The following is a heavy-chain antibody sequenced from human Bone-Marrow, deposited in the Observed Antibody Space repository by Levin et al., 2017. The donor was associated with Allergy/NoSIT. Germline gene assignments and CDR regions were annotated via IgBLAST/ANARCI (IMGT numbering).Heavy chain of an antibody. CDR1: SGSITSSNSY. V-gene: IGHV4-39*07. D-gene: IGHD2-15*01. J-gene: IGHJ5*02. CDR3: AREGGVAANWFDP. Sequence: SETLSLTCTVSSGSITSSNSYWGWIRQTPGKTLEWIGNVYHTGSTYYNPSLKSRVTISLDTSKNQFSLSLNSVTAADTAVYYCAREGGVAANWFDPWGQGTLVTVSS. CDR2: VYHTGST.